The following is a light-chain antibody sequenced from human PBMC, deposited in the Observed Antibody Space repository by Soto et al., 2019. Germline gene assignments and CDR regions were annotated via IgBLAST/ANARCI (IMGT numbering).Light chain of an antibody. CDR2: ATS. Sequence: EIPLTQSPSSLAASVGDRLTLNCRASRNVSIYLNWYQHKPGKGPTLLIHATSNLQIGVPSRFSGSGSGTEFTLTISSLEPEDFGTYYCQQSYKMPSFGQGTRLAIK. CDR1: RNVSIY. J-gene: IGKJ5*01. CDR3: QQSYKMPS. V-gene: IGKV1-39*01.